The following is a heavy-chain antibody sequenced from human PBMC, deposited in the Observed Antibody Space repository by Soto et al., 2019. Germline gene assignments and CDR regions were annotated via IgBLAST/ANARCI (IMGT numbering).Heavy chain of an antibody. CDR1: GFTFSSYG. D-gene: IGHD1-26*01. CDR2: ISYDGSNK. CDR3: AKDLISGSTEDYYYGMDV. J-gene: IGHJ6*02. Sequence: GGSLRLSCAASGFTFSSYGMHWVRQAPGKGLEWVAVISYDGSNKYYADSVKGRFTISRDNSKNTLYLQMNSLRAEDTAVYYCAKDLISGSTEDYYYGMDVWGQGTTVTVSS. V-gene: IGHV3-30*18.